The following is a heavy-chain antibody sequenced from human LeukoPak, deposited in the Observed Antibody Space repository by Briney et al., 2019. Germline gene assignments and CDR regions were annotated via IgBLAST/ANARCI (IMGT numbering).Heavy chain of an antibody. Sequence: GGSLRLSCAASGFTFDDYAMHWVRQAPGKGLEWVSGISWNSGSIGYADSVKGRFTISRDNAKNSLYLQMNSLRAEDTAVYYCARGGYSYGTPSYNWFDPWGQGTLVTVSS. J-gene: IGHJ5*02. CDR3: ARGGYSYGTPSYNWFDP. CDR1: GFTFDDYA. CDR2: ISWNSGSI. V-gene: IGHV3-9*01. D-gene: IGHD5-18*01.